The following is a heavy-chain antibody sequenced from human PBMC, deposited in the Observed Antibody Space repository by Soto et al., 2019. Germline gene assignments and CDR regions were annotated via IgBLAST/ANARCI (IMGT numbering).Heavy chain of an antibody. Sequence: QVQLQQWGAGLLKPSETLSLTCAVYGGSFSGYYWSWIRQPPGKGLEWIGEINHSGSTNYNPSLKSRVSISVDTSKNQFSLKLSSVTAADTAVYDCARAEGGAQGYWGQGTLVTVSS. V-gene: IGHV4-34*01. CDR1: GGSFSGYY. CDR2: INHSGST. D-gene: IGHD3-16*01. CDR3: ARAEGGAQGY. J-gene: IGHJ4*02.